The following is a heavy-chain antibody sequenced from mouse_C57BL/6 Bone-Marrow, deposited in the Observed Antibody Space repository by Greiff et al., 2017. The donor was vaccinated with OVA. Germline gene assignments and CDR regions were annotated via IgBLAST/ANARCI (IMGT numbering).Heavy chain of an antibody. D-gene: IGHD2-4*01. CDR2: IYPRSGNT. CDR1: GYTFTSYG. V-gene: IGHV1-81*01. Sequence: VKLVESGAELARPGASVKLSCKASGYTFTSYGISWVKQRTGQGLEWIGEIYPRSGNTYYNEKFKGKATLTADKSSSTAYMELRSLTSEDSAVYFCARYGGRDYDYSWFAYWGQGTLVTVSA. J-gene: IGHJ3*01. CDR3: ARYGGRDYDYSWFAY.